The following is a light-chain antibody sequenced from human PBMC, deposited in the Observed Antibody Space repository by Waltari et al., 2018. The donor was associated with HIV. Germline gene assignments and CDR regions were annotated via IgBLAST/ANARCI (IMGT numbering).Light chain of an antibody. CDR3: QSYDSSLTMV. Sequence: QSVLTQPPSVSGAPGQRVTISCTGGSSNIGAGYDVHWYQRLPGTAPKLLILSPTNRPSGVADRCSGPSSATSASLAITGLQAEDESDYYCQSYDSSLTMVFGGETKVTVL. CDR1: SSNIGAGYD. J-gene: IGLJ2*01. CDR2: SPT. V-gene: IGLV1-40*01.